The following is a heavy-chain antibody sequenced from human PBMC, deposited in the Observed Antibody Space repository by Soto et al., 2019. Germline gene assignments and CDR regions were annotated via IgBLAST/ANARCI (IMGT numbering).Heavy chain of an antibody. J-gene: IGHJ6*02. CDR1: GFTFSSYG. D-gene: IGHD6-13*01. CDR3: AKDLYTILSWYGGYYYYYGMDV. V-gene: IGHV3-30*18. CDR2: ISYDGSNK. Sequence: QVQLVESGGGVVQPGRSLRLSCAASGFTFSSYGMHWVRQAPGKGLEWVAVISYDGSNKYYADSVKGRFTISRDNSKNTLYLQMNSLRAEDTAVYYCAKDLYTILSWYGGYYYYYGMDVWGQGTTVTVSS.